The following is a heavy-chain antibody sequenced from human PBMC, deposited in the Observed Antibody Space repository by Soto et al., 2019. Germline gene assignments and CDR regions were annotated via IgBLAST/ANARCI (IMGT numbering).Heavy chain of an antibody. CDR2: INPNSGGT. CDR1: GYTCTGYY. CDR3: ARDYYGSGSYYLD. V-gene: IGHV1-2*02. Sequence: VSVKVSCKASGYTCTGYYMHWARQAPGQGLEWMGWINPNSGGTNYAQKFQGRVTMTRDTSISTAYMELSRLRSDDTAVYYCARDYYGSGSYYLDWGQGTLVTVS. J-gene: IGHJ4*02. D-gene: IGHD3-10*01.